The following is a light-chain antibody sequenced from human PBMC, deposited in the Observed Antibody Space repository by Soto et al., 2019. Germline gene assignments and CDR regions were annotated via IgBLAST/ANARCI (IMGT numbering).Light chain of an antibody. J-gene: IGLJ2*01. CDR1: SSDIGAYNY. CDR2: EVT. V-gene: IGLV2-8*01. CDR3: STYAGANNVI. Sequence: QSVLTQPPSVSGSPGQSVTISCSGTSSDIGAYNYVSWYQHHSGKAPKLMIYEVTKRPSGVPDRFSGSKSGNTASLTVSGLQADDEADYYCSTYAGANNVIFGGGTKLTVL.